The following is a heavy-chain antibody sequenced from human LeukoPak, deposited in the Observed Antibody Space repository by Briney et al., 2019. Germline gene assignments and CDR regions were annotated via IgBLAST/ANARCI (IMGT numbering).Heavy chain of an antibody. CDR1: GGSISSSSYY. J-gene: IGHJ4*02. CDR2: IYYSGST. V-gene: IGHV4-61*05. D-gene: IGHD6-19*01. CDR3: ARGRYSSGWGFDY. Sequence: SETLSLTCTVSGGSISSSSYYWGWIRQPPGKGLEWIGYIYYSGSTNYNPSLKSRVTISVDTSKNQFSLKLSSVTAADTAVYYCARGRYSSGWGFDYWGQGTLVTVSS.